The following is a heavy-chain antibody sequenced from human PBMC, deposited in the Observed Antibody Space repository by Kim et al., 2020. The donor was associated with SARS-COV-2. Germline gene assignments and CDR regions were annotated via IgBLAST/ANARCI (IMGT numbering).Heavy chain of an antibody. CDR1: GFTFSSYA. V-gene: IGHV3-30*04. Sequence: GGSLRLSCAASGFTFSSYAMHWVRQAPGKGLEWVAVISYDGSNKYYADSVKGRFTISRDNSKNTLYLQMNSLRAEDTAVYYCSRWGRMSTVTSGFDSW. CDR3: SRWGRMSTVTSGFDS. D-gene: IGHD4-17*01. J-gene: IGHJ4*01. CDR2: ISYDGSNK.